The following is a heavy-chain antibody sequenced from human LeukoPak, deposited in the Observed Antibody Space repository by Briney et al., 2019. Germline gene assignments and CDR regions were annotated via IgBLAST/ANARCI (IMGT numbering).Heavy chain of an antibody. CDR2: IIGSSGTT. D-gene: IGHD5-12*01. J-gene: IGHJ4*02. V-gene: IGHV3-23*01. CDR1: GFSFNNYA. CDR3: AKGAYDYIEIAYFDY. Sequence: GSLRLSCVASGFSFNNYAMNWVRQAPGKGLEWVSLIIGSSGTTFYADSVKGRFTISRDKSKSTLYLQMNSLRAEDTAVYYCAKGAYDYIEIAYFDYWGQGSLVTVSS.